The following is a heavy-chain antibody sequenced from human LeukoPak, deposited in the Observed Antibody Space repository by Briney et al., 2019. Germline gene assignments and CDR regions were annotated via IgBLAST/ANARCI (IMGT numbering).Heavy chain of an antibody. D-gene: IGHD3-10*01. V-gene: IGHV5-51*01. Sequence: GESLKISCKGFGYSFNNYWIACVRQMPGKGLEWVGIIYAGDSDTRYSPSFQGQVSISADKSITTAYLQWSSLRASDTAMYYCARFQFGSGNDAFDIWGQGTMVTVSS. J-gene: IGHJ3*02. CDR1: GYSFNNYW. CDR3: ARFQFGSGNDAFDI. CDR2: IYAGDSDT.